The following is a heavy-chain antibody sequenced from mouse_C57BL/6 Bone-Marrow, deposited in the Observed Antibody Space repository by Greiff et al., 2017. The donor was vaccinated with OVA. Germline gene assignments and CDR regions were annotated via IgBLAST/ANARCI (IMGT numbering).Heavy chain of an antibody. J-gene: IGHJ2*01. CDR2: ISDGGSYT. Sequence: EVKLVESGGGLVKPGGSLKLSCAASGFTFSSYAMSWVRQTPEKRLEWVATISDGGSYTYYPDNVKGRFTISRDNAKNNLYMQMSHLKSEDTAMYYCARDGNYYGFDYWGQGTTLTVSS. V-gene: IGHV5-4*01. CDR3: ARDGNYYGFDY. CDR1: GFTFSSYA. D-gene: IGHD1-1*01.